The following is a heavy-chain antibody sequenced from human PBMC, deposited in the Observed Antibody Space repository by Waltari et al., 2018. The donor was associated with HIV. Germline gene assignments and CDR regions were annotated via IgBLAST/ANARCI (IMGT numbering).Heavy chain of an antibody. V-gene: IGHV3-7*01. D-gene: IGHD6-13*01. CDR1: GFTFSASW. Sequence: EVQVVDSGGGLVQPGGSLRLSWATPGFTFSASWMSWFRPAPGKGLEWVASIKEDGDDKYYVDSVKGRFTISRDNAENSLSLQMTALRAEDTAIYFCARHRVWYTSSSLDYWGQGTLVTVS. J-gene: IGHJ4*02. CDR3: ARHRVWYTSSSLDY. CDR2: IKEDGDDK.